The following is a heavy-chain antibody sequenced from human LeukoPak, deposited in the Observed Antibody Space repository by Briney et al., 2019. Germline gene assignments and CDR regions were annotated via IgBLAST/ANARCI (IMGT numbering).Heavy chain of an antibody. D-gene: IGHD3-16*02. J-gene: IGHJ4*02. Sequence: GGSLRLSCAASGFTFSSYAMSWVRQAPGKGLEWVSAISGSGGSTYYADSVKGRFTISRDNSKNTLYLQMNSLRAEDTAVYYCANQGDYDYVWGSYRPDYWGQGTLVTVSS. CDR2: ISGSGGST. CDR3: ANQGDYDYVWGSYRPDY. CDR1: GFTFSSYA. V-gene: IGHV3-23*01.